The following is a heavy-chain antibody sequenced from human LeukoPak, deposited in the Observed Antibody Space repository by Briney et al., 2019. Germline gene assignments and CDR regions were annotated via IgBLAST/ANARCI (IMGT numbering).Heavy chain of an antibody. Sequence: PGGSLRLSCAASGFTFSSYAMSWVRQAPGKGLEWVSAISGSGGSTYYADSVKGRFTISRDNSKNTLYLQMNSLRAEDTAVYYCAKDRPRVVVTAPNYDAFDIWGQGTMVTVSS. CDR2: ISGSGGST. CDR3: AKDRPRVVVTAPNYDAFDI. J-gene: IGHJ3*02. V-gene: IGHV3-23*01. CDR1: GFTFSSYA. D-gene: IGHD2-21*02.